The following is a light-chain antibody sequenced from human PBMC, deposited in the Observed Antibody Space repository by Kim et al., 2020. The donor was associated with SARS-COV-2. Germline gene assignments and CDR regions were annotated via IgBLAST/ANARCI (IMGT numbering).Light chain of an antibody. V-gene: IGLV2-14*03. CDR2: DVS. J-gene: IGLJ2*01. CDR3: SSYTSSSTGV. Sequence: QSVLTQPASVSGSPGQSITISCTGTSSDVGGYNYVSWYQQHPGKAPKLMIYDVSNRPSGVSNRFSGSKSGNTASLTISGLQAEDEADYYCSSYTSSSTGVLGGGTQLTVL. CDR1: SSDVGGYNY.